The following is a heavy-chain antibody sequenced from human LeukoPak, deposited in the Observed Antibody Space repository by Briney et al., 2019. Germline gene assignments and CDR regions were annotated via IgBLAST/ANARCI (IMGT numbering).Heavy chain of an antibody. CDR1: GYTFTDYY. Sequence: GASVKVSCKASGYTFTDYYVHWVRQAPGKGLEWMGGFDPEDGETIYAQKFQGRVTMIEDTSTDTAYMELSSLRPEDTAVYYCATPYYYDSSGYYYFDYWGQGTLVTVSS. V-gene: IGHV1-24*01. D-gene: IGHD3-22*01. J-gene: IGHJ4*02. CDR3: ATPYYYDSSGYYYFDY. CDR2: FDPEDGET.